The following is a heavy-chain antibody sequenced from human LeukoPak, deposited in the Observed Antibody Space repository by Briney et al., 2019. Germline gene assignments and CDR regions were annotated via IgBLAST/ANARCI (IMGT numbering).Heavy chain of an antibody. D-gene: IGHD6-13*01. Sequence: GESLKISCQGSGYNFTNYWLVWVRQMPGKGLEWMGIIYPGDSDTRYSPSFQGHVTISVDKSITTAYVQWSSLKASDIAMYYCARLSGSSWSFDYWGQGTLVTVSS. J-gene: IGHJ4*02. CDR1: GYNFTNYW. CDR2: IYPGDSDT. V-gene: IGHV5-51*01. CDR3: ARLSGSSWSFDY.